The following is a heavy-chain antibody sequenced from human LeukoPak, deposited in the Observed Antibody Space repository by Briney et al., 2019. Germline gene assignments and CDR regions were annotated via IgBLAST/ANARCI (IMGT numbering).Heavy chain of an antibody. J-gene: IGHJ3*02. Sequence: GGSLRLSCAASGFSFISYGMHWVRQAPGKGLEWVGVISDDGRSKDYADSVKGRFTISRDNSKNTLYLQMNSLRAEDTAVYYCAKVGSDAFDIWGQGTMVTVSS. CDR2: ISDDGRSK. V-gene: IGHV3-30*18. CDR3: AKVGSDAFDI. CDR1: GFSFISYG.